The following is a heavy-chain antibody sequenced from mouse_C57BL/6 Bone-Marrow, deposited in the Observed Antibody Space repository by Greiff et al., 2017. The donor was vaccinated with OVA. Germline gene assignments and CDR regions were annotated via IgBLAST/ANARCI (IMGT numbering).Heavy chain of an antibody. V-gene: IGHV1-61*01. D-gene: IGHD2-5*01. CDR2: IYPSDSET. CDR1: GYTFTSYW. CDR3: ARYSNYGAMDY. J-gene: IGHJ4*01. Sequence: QVQLQQPGAELVRPGSSVKLSCKASGYTFTSYWMDWVKQRPGQGLEWIGNIYPSDSETHYNQKFKDKATLTVDKSSSTAYMQLSSLISEDSAVYYCARYSNYGAMDYWGQGTSVTVSS.